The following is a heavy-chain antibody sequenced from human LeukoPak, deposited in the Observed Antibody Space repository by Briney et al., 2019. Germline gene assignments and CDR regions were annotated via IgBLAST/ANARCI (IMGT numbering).Heavy chain of an antibody. CDR3: ATDLNGSGFYLPSY. CDR2: FDPEDGET. V-gene: IGHV1-24*01. D-gene: IGHD3-22*01. CDR1: GYTLTELS. Sequence: GASVKVSCKVSGYTLTELSMHWVRQAPGKGLEWMGGFDPEDGETIYAQKFQGRVTMTEDTSTDTAYMELSSLRSEDTAVYYCATDLNGSGFYLPSYWGQGTLVTVSS. J-gene: IGHJ4*02.